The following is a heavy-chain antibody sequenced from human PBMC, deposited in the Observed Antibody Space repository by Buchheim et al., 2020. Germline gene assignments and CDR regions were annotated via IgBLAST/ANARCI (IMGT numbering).Heavy chain of an antibody. D-gene: IGHD3-22*01. CDR1: GFTFSSYG. Sequence: QVQLEESGGGVVQPGRSLRLSCAASGFTFSSYGMHWVRQAPGKGLEWVAFILYDGTYKYYADSVKGRFTISRDNSKNTLYLQMNSLRTEDTAMYFCAKVRGLHYYDSSGELDYWGQGTL. CDR2: ILYDGTYK. J-gene: IGHJ4*02. V-gene: IGHV3-30*18. CDR3: AKVRGLHYYDSSGELDY.